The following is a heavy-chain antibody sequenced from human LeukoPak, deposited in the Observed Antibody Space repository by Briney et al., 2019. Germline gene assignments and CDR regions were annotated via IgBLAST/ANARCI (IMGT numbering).Heavy chain of an antibody. CDR2: IIPIFGTA. V-gene: IGHV1-69*13. D-gene: IGHD3-9*01. CDR3: ARVRDYYDILTGYHNHYGMDV. J-gene: IGHJ6*04. CDR1: GYTFTSYD. Sequence: GASVKVSCKASGYTFTSYDINWVRQATGQGLEWMGGIIPIFGTANYAQKFQGRVTITADESTSTAYMELSSLRSEDTAVYYCARVRDYYDILTGYHNHYGMDVWGKGTTVTVSS.